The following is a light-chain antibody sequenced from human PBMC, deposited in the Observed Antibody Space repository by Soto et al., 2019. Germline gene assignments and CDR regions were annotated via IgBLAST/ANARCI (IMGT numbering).Light chain of an antibody. CDR3: AAWDDSLTGLV. CDR1: SSNIGRNT. CDR2: SND. J-gene: IGLJ1*01. Sequence: QSVLTQPPSASGTPGQRVTISCSGSSSNIGRNTVDWYQHLPGTAPKLLIYSNDQRPSGVPDRFSGSKSGTSASLAISGLQSEDEAAYYCAAWDDSLTGLVFGTGTKVTVL. V-gene: IGLV1-44*01.